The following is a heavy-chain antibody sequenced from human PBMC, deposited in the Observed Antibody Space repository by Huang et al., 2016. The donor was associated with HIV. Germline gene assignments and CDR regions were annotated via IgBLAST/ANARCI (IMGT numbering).Heavy chain of an antibody. J-gene: IGHJ6*02. V-gene: IGHV4-59*01. CDR2: VHDSGST. CDR1: GGSINNGF. CDR3: ARVTGSGPLFYYYAMDV. D-gene: IGHD6-19*01. Sequence: QVQLQESGPGLVKPSETLSLTCTVSGGSINNGFGTWIRQPPGKGLEWIGHVHDSGSTTYNPPLKSRVTISVDTSKNQFSLKLTSVTAADTAIYFCARVTGSGPLFYYYAMDVWGQGTTVTVSS.